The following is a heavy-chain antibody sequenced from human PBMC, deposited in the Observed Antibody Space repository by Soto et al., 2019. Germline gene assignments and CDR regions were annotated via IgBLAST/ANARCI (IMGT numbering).Heavy chain of an antibody. Sequence: SVKVSCKASGGTFSSYAISWVRQAPGQGLEWMGGIIPIFGTANYAQKFQGRVTITADESTSTAYMELSSLRSEDTAVYYCARNYYDYVWGSYRYRFDYWGQGTLVTVSS. CDR2: IIPIFGTA. D-gene: IGHD3-16*02. CDR3: ARNYYDYVWGSYRYRFDY. J-gene: IGHJ4*02. V-gene: IGHV1-69*13. CDR1: GGTFSSYA.